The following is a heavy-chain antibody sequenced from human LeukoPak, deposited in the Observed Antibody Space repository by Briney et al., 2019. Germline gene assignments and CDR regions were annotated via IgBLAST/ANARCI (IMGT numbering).Heavy chain of an antibody. CDR3: AKAVVAVARNLIFDY. Sequence: GGSLRLSCAASGFTFSSYAMSWVRQAPGKGLEWVSAISGSDGSTYYADSVKGRFTISRDNSKNTLYLQMISLRAEDTAVYYCAKAVVAVARNLIFDYWGQGTLVTVSS. D-gene: IGHD6-19*01. CDR2: ISGSDGST. CDR1: GFTFSSYA. J-gene: IGHJ4*02. V-gene: IGHV3-23*01.